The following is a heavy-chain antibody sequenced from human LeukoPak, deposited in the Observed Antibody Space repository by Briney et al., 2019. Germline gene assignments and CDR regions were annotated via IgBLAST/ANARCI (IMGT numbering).Heavy chain of an antibody. CDR3: ARDDNWNDKPFDL. Sequence: GWSLRLSFTSSGFTFSFYMMNWVRQAPGKGLEWVSSISTSSPHIYYADSLKGRFTVSRDNAKNSLYLQMNNLRAEDTAVYYCARDDNWNDKPFDLWGPGTLVTVSS. CDR1: GFTFSFYM. D-gene: IGHD1-20*01. V-gene: IGHV3-21*01. CDR2: ISTSSPHI. J-gene: IGHJ4*02.